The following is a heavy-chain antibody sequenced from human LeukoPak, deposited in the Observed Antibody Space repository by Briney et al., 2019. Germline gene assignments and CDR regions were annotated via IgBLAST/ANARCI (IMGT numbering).Heavy chain of an antibody. Sequence: GASVKVSCKASGYTFTSYAMHWVRQAPGQRLEWMGWINAGNGNTKYSQKFQGRVTITRDTSASTAYMELSSLRSEDTAVYYCATRYCYDSSPEYAFDIWGQGTMVTVSS. CDR3: ATRYCYDSSPEYAFDI. CDR1: GYTFTSYA. CDR2: INAGNGNT. V-gene: IGHV1-3*01. J-gene: IGHJ3*02. D-gene: IGHD3-22*01.